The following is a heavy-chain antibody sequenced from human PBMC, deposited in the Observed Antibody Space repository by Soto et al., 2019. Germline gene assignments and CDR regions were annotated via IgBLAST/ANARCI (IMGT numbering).Heavy chain of an antibody. CDR2: AYWADDK. CDR1: GFSLSTSGAA. D-gene: IGHD3-3*01. J-gene: IGHJ5*01. V-gene: IGHV2-5*02. CDR3: SLSQLVKFLGFVTQSDVGFDS. Sequence: QVTLKESGPTLVNPTQTLTLTCTFSGFSLSTSGAAGGWIRQPPGKALEWLALAYWADDKRYSPSITNRVTTTKPTTKTQASLPRTIAEPVCTATYSPSLSQLVKFLGFVTQSDVGFDSWGAGTLVTV.